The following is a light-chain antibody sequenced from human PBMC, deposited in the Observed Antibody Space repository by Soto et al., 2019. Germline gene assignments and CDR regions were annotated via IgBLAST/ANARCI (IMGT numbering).Light chain of an antibody. J-gene: IGKJ1*01. V-gene: IGKV1-27*01. CDR2: ASS. CDR1: QGINNY. Sequence: DIQMTQSPSSLSASVGDTVTITCRASQGINNYLAWFQQRPGKVPKLLIYASSTLQSGVPSRFRGSRSGTDFTLTISSLQPEDVETFYCQNYDSVPRTFGQGTKVEIK. CDR3: QNYDSVPRT.